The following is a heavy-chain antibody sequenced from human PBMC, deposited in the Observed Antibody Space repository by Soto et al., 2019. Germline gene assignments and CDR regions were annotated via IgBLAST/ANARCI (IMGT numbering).Heavy chain of an antibody. CDR1: GYTFTSYA. CDR3: ARALQTGYYGMDV. V-gene: IGHV1-3*01. J-gene: IGHJ6*02. CDR2: SNAGNGNT. Sequence: ASVKVSCKASGYTFTSYAMHWVRQAPGQRLEWMGWSNAGNGNTNYAQKFQGRVTITADESTSTAYMELSSLRSEDTAVYYCARALQTGYYGMDVWGQGTTVTAP.